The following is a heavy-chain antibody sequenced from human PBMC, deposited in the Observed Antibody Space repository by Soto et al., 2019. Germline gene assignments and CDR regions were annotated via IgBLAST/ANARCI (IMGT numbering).Heavy chain of an antibody. CDR3: ARAAYSRGCYYFDY. CDR2: IDWDDDK. Sequence: ESGPTLVNPTQTLTLTCTFSGFSLSTSGMCVSWIRQPPGKALEWLARIDWDDDKYYSTSLKTRLTISKDTSKNQVVLTMTNMDPVDTAVYYCARAAYSRGCYYFDYWGQGTLVTVSS. D-gene: IGHD6-19*01. V-gene: IGHV2-70*11. CDR1: GFSLSTSGMC. J-gene: IGHJ4*02.